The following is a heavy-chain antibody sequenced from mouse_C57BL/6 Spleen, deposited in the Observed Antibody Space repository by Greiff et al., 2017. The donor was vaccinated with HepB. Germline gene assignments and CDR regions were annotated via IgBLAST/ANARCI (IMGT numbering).Heavy chain of an antibody. CDR3: ARNYDYDRYFDV. V-gene: IGHV1-59*01. CDR1: GYTFTSYW. J-gene: IGHJ1*03. CDR2: IDPSDSYT. Sequence: QVQLQQPGAELVRPGTSVKLSCKASGYTFTSYWMHWVKQRPGQGLEWIGVIDPSDSYTNYNQKFKGKATLTVATSSSTAYMQLSSLTSEDSAVYYCARNYDYDRYFDVWGTGTTVTVSS. D-gene: IGHD2-4*01.